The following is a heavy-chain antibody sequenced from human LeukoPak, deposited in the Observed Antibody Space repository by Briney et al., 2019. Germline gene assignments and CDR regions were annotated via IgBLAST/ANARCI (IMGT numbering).Heavy chain of an antibody. CDR1: GFTFSSYS. CDR3: ARSGVRFDY. Sequence: GGSLRLSCAASGFTFSSYSMNWVRQAPGKGLEWVSYISSSSSTIYYADSVKGRFTISRDNAKNSLYLQMNSLGAEDTAVYYCARSGVRFDYWGQGTLVTVSS. J-gene: IGHJ4*02. V-gene: IGHV3-48*01. D-gene: IGHD3-3*01. CDR2: ISSSSSTI.